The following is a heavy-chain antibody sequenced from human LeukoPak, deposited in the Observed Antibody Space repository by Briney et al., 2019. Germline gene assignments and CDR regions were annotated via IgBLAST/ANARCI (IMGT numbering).Heavy chain of an antibody. Sequence: ASVKVSCKASGYTFTNYEVHWVRQAPGQRLEWMGWINTGNGNTKYSQIFQDRVTIARDTSASTAYMELSSLRAEDTAVYYCARDRYLYSSGGDYYYGIDVWGQGTTVTVSS. J-gene: IGHJ6*02. CDR2: INTGNGNT. CDR3: ARDRYLYSSGGDYYYGIDV. V-gene: IGHV1-3*04. CDR1: GYTFTNYE. D-gene: IGHD6-19*01.